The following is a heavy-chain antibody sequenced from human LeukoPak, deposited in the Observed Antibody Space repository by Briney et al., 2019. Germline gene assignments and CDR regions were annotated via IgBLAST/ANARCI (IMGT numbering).Heavy chain of an antibody. CDR3: ARGPVRDDGLTGISYYFGLDV. CDR1: GGSFTNYY. J-gene: IGHJ6*02. Sequence: SETLSLTCAVYGGSFTNYYWSWIRHLPGKGLEWIGEIHHRAGANYNPSLWGRVTISADTSKNQFSLHLTSVTAADTATFYCARGPVRDDGLTGISYYFGLDVWGHGTTVTVFS. V-gene: IGHV4-34*01. D-gene: IGHD2-21*02. CDR2: IHHRAGA.